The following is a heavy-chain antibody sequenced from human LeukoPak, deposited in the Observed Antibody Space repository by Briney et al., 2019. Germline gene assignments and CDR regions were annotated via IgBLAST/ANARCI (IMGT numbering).Heavy chain of an antibody. CDR1: GLTFSGSA. CDR2: IRSKAKSYAT. Sequence: GGSLNLFCAASGLTFSGSAMLCLREASGKAVEWVGRIRSKAKSYATAYAESVKGMFTISRDDSKNTAYLQMNSLKTEDTAVYYCTRLGEYSGSSDDYWGQGTLVTVSS. J-gene: IGHJ4*02. CDR3: TRLGEYSGSSDDY. V-gene: IGHV3-73*01. D-gene: IGHD1-26*01.